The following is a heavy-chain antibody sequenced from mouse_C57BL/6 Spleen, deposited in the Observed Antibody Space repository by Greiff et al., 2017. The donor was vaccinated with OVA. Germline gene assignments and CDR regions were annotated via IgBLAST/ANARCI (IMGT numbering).Heavy chain of an antibody. CDR1: GYTFTSYW. Sequence: QVQLQQPGAELVRPGSSVKLSCKASGYTFTSYWMDWVKQRPGQGLEWIGNIYPSDSETHYNPKFKDKATLTVDKSSSTAYMQLSSLTSEDSAVYYCARHGSSYHWYFDVWGTGTTVTVSS. CDR3: ARHGSSYHWYFDV. CDR2: IYPSDSET. J-gene: IGHJ1*03. V-gene: IGHV1-61*01. D-gene: IGHD1-1*01.